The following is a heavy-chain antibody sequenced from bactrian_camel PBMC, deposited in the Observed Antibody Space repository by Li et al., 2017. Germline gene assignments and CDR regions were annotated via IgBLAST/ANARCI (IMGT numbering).Heavy chain of an antibody. CDR3: AADCSTVAGGARAALFGY. CDR2: IDTDGSA. CDR1: GYTYRGYC. D-gene: IGHD6*01. J-gene: IGHJ6*01. Sequence: HVQLVESGGGSVQAGGSLRLSCAASGYTYRGYCMGWFRQAPGKEREGVAAIDTDGSASYADSVKGRFTISNDNAKNTLYLQMNSLKPEDTAMYYCAADCSTVAGGARAALFGYWGQGTQVTVS. V-gene: IGHV3S26*01.